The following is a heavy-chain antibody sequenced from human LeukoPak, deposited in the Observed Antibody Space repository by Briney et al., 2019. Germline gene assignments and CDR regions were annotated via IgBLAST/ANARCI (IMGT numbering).Heavy chain of an antibody. V-gene: IGHV4-59*01. CDR2: IYYSGST. CDR1: GGSINSYY. D-gene: IGHD3-22*01. Sequence: SETLSLTCTVSGGSINSYYWSGIRQPPGKGLAGIGYIYYSGSTNYNPSLKSRVTISVDTSKNQFSLKLSSVTAADTAVYYCARYYYDSSGYYYFDYWGQGTLVTVSS. J-gene: IGHJ4*02. CDR3: ARYYYDSSGYYYFDY.